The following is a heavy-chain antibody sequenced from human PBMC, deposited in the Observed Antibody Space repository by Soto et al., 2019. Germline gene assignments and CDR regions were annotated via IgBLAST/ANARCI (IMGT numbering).Heavy chain of an antibody. CDR1: GDTVTSYG. Sequence: ASVKGSGKGSGDTVTSYGRRWVRQAPGQGLEWMGWISAYNGNTNYAQKLQGRVTMTTDTSTSTAYMELRSLRSDDTAVHYCARQDYYDSSGYYYAWGQRTLVTVSS. D-gene: IGHD3-22*01. J-gene: IGHJ5*02. CDR3: ARQDYYDSSGYYYA. V-gene: IGHV1-18*01. CDR2: ISAYNGNT.